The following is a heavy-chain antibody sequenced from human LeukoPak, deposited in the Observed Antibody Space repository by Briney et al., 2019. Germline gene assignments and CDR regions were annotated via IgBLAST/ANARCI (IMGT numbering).Heavy chain of an antibody. CDR1: GGSISGYY. J-gene: IGHJ6*02. V-gene: IGHV4-59*01. CDR3: ASPPHYGMDV. CDR2: IYYSGRT. Sequence: SETLSLTCTVSGGSISGYYWSWHRQPPGQGLEWIGYIYYSGRTNYNPSLKSRVTISVDTSKNQFSLELSSVTAADTAVYYCASPPHYGMDVWGQGTTVTVSS.